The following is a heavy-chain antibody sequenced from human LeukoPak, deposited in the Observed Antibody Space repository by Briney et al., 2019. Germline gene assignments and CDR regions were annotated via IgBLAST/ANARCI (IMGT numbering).Heavy chain of an antibody. Sequence: SETLSLTCAVSGYSISSGDWWGWIRQPPGKGLEWIGYIYSGGNTHYNPSLKSRVTLSVDTSKNQFSLQLSSVTAADTAIYFCATWELSLGFHCWGQGTLVTVSS. CDR3: ATWELSLGFHC. CDR2: IYSGGNT. CDR1: GYSISSGDW. V-gene: IGHV4-28*01. D-gene: IGHD3-16*02. J-gene: IGHJ4*02.